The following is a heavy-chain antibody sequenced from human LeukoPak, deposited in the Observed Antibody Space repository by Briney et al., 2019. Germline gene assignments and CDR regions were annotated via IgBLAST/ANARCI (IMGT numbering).Heavy chain of an antibody. J-gene: IGHJ5*02. CDR2: INHSGST. CDR1: GWSFSGYY. D-gene: IGHD2-21*02. Sequence: PSETLSLTCAVYGWSFSGYYLSWIRQPPGKGLEWIGEINHSGSTNYNPSLKSRVSISVDTSKNQFSLKLSSVTAADTAVYYCARRIVVVTATNWFDPWGQGTLVTVSS. V-gene: IGHV4-34*01. CDR3: ARRIVVVTATNWFDP.